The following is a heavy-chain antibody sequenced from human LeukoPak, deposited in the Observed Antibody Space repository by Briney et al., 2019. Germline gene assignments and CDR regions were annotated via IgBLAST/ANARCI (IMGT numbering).Heavy chain of an antibody. CDR3: ARAAYYDILTGYYNYYYGMDV. D-gene: IGHD3-9*01. CDR2: ISSSSSHI. CDR1: GFTFSSYS. Sequence: PGGSLRLSCAASGFTFSSYSMNWVRQAPGKGLEWVSSISSSSSHIYYADSVKGRFTISRDNAKNSLYLQMNSLRAEDTAVYYCARAAYYDILTGYYNYYYGMDVWGQGTTVTVSS. J-gene: IGHJ6*02. V-gene: IGHV3-21*01.